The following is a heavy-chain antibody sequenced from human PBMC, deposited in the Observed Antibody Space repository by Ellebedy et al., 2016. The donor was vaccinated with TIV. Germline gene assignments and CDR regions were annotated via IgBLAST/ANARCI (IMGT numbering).Heavy chain of an antibody. CDR3: ARDRGDYSISGP. CDR1: GFTFGRFW. D-gene: IGHD4-11*01. Sequence: HTGGSLRLXCLTSGFTFGRFWMHWVRQPPGNKLVWVSPIKSDGSGTTYADSVKGRFTTSRDNARNTLYLQMNSLRGEDTAVYFCARDRGDYSISGPWGQGTLVTVSS. V-gene: IGHV3-74*01. CDR2: IKSDGSGT. J-gene: IGHJ5*02.